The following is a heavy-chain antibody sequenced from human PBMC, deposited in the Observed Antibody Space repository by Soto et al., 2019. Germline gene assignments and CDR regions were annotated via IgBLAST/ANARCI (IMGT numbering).Heavy chain of an antibody. V-gene: IGHV3-53*01. Sequence: EVQLVESGGGLIQPGGSLRLSCAASGFTVSSTYMSWVRQAPGKGLEWVSVIYSGGSTFYADSVKGRFTISRDNSKNTSYLHMNSLRAEDTAVYYCATMYSGSSPLQYWGQGTLVTVSS. CDR3: ATMYSGSSPLQY. CDR2: IYSGGST. CDR1: GFTVSSTY. D-gene: IGHD1-26*01. J-gene: IGHJ4*02.